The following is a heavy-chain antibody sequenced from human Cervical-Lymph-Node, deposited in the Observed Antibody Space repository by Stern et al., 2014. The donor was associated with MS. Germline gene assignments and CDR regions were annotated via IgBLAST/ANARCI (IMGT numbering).Heavy chain of an antibody. D-gene: IGHD5-18*01. Sequence: QVQLVQSGAEVRKPGASVKVSCKASGYTFTRYGIHWVRQAPGQRLEWMGWSNAGHGNTKYSQEFQGRVTITRDTSASTAYMELGSLRSEDMAVYYCARGGGGYSYGLDYWDQGTLVTVSS. CDR2: SNAGHGNT. CDR1: GYTFTRYG. V-gene: IGHV1-3*02. CDR3: ARGGGGYSYGLDY. J-gene: IGHJ4*02.